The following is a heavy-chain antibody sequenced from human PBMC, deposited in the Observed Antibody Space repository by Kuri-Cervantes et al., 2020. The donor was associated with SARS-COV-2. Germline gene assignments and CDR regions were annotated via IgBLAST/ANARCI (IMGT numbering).Heavy chain of an antibody. J-gene: IGHJ6*02. D-gene: IGHD6-19*01. CDR1: GGSISSYY. V-gene: IGHV4-59*01. CDR2: IYYDGST. Sequence: SETLSLTCTVSGGSISSYYWSWIRQPPGKGLEWIGHIYYDGSTNYKTSLKGRVTISLDTSKNQFSLKLSSVTAADTTVYYCAREGSGWYGEDYYYYGMDVWGQGTTVTVSS. CDR3: AREGSGWYGEDYYYYGMDV.